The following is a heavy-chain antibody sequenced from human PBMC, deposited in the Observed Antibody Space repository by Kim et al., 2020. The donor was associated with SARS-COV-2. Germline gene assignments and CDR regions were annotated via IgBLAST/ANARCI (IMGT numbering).Heavy chain of an antibody. CDR2: IYYSGST. V-gene: IGHV4-39*07. CDR1: GGSISSSSYY. D-gene: IGHD5-12*01. CDR3: ARVGYSGYDSPRVDDY. Sequence: SETLSLTCTVSGGSISSSSYYWGWIRQPPGKGLEWIGSIYYSGSTYYNPSLKSRVTISVDTSKNQFSLKLSSVTAADTAVYYCARVGYSGYDSPRVDDYWGQGTLVTVSS. J-gene: IGHJ4*02.